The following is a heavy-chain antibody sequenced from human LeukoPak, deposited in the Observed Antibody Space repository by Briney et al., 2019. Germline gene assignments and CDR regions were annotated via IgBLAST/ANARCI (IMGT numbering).Heavy chain of an antibody. J-gene: IGHJ4*02. CDR1: GASITSYY. V-gene: IGHV4-59*08. CDR2: IYYSGST. CDR3: ARHYGP. D-gene: IGHD3-10*01. Sequence: SQTLSLTCTVAGASITSYYCSSIRQQPGKGLEWIGYIYYSGSTNYNPSLKSRVTISVDTSKNQFSLKLSSVTATDTAVYYCARHYGPWGQGTLVTVSS.